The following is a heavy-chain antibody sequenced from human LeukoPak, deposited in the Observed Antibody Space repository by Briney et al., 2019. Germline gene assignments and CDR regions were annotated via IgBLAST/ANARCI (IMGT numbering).Heavy chain of an antibody. V-gene: IGHV3-11*04. D-gene: IGHD5-18*01. J-gene: IGHJ6*04. CDR2: ITSGSST. CDR1: GFTLSDYY. CDR3: ARGGYTYDYYYAMGV. Sequence: KPGGSLRLSCAASGFTLSDYYMTWIRQTPGKGLEWVPYITSGSSTYYGDSVKGRVTISRDNAKNSLYLQMNSLTAEDTAVYYCARGGYTYDYYYAMGVWGKGTTVTVSS.